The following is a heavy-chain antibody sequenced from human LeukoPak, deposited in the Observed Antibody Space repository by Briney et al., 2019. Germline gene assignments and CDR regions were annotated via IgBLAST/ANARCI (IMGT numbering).Heavy chain of an antibody. Sequence: GGSLRLSCAPSGFTFSSYAMHWVRQAPGKGLQWLALTSDDGSAKYYADSVKGRFTISRDNSQNTLYLQMNSLRAEETAMYYCARAPGGFHGDYSPIGYWGQGTLVTVSS. CDR3: ARAPGGFHGDYSPIGY. J-gene: IGHJ4*02. CDR1: GFTFSSYA. V-gene: IGHV3-30-3*01. CDR2: TSDDGSAK. D-gene: IGHD4-17*01.